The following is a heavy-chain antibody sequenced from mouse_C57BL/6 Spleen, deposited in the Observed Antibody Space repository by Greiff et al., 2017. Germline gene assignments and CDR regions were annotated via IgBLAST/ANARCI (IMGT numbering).Heavy chain of an antibody. CDR1: GFSLTSYG. Sequence: QVQLQQSGPGLVAPSQSLSITCTVSGFSLTSYGVHWVRQPPGKGLEWLVVIWSDGSTTYNSALKSRLSISKDNSKSQVFLKMNSLQTDDTAMYYCARPETAQATWFAYWGQGTLVTVSA. CDR2: IWSDGST. CDR3: ARPETAQATWFAY. J-gene: IGHJ3*01. D-gene: IGHD3-2*02. V-gene: IGHV2-6*03.